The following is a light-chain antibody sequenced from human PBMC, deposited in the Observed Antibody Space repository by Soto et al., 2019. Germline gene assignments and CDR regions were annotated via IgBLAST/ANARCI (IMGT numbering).Light chain of an antibody. Sequence: EIVLTQSPGPLSLSPGERATLSCRASQSVGSAYLSRYQQNRGQPPRLLIYGASSRATGIPDRFSGSGSGTDFTLTISRLEPEDFALYYCLQYGTSPPSYTFGQGTKLEIK. V-gene: IGKV3-20*01. J-gene: IGKJ2*01. CDR1: QSVGSAY. CDR2: GAS. CDR3: LQYGTSPPSYT.